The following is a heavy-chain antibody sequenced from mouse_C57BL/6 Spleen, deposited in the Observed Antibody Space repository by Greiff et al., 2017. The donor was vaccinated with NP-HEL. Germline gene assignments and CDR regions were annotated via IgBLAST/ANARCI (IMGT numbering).Heavy chain of an antibody. Sequence: QVQLQQSGAELMKPGASVKLSCKATGYTFTGYWIEWVKQRPGHGLEWIGEILPGSGSTNYNEKFKGKATFTADTSSNTAYMQLSSLTSEDSAVYYCAICATVVANWYFDVWGTGTTVTVSS. CDR1: GYTFTGYW. V-gene: IGHV1-9*01. CDR2: ILPGSGST. J-gene: IGHJ1*03. CDR3: AICATVVANWYFDV. D-gene: IGHD1-1*01.